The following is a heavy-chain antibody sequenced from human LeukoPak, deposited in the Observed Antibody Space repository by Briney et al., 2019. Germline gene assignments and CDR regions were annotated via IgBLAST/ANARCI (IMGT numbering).Heavy chain of an antibody. CDR3: ARARHYGDDAFDI. V-gene: IGHV3-23*01. Sequence: GGSLRLSCAASGFTFSSYAMSWVRQAPGKGLEWVSGLSGGGGTTYYADSVKGRFTISRDNSKNTLYLQMNSLRAEDTAVYYCARARHYGDDAFDIWGQGTMVTVSS. CDR1: GFTFSSYA. D-gene: IGHD3-10*01. CDR2: LSGGGGTT. J-gene: IGHJ3*02.